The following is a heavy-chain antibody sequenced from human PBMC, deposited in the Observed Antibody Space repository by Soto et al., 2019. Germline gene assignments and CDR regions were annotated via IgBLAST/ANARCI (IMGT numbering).Heavy chain of an antibody. CDR3: ASATTGVYVFHD. CDR1: GDTFTRSV. D-gene: IGHD1-1*01. J-gene: IGHJ4*02. CDR2: IIPVLGVE. V-gene: IGHV1-69*02. Sequence: QVQLVQSGAEVKNPGSSVKVSCKGSGDTFTRSVISWVRQVPGQRLEWMGRIIPVLGVENHAQNFQGRVRVTADKSTSTAYLELNSLKPEDTAIYYCASATTGVYVFHDWGQGTLVTVSS.